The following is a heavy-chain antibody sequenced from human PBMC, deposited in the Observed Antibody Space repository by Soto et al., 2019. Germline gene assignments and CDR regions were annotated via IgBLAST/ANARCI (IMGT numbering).Heavy chain of an antibody. Sequence: QITLKESGPTLVKPTQTLTLTCTFSGFSLSTSGVGVGWIRQPPGKALEWLALIYWDDDKRYSPSLKIRLTITKDTSKNQVVLTMTNMDPVDTATYCCAHSEHDYGDYVVNWFDPWGQGTLVTVSS. D-gene: IGHD4-17*01. V-gene: IGHV2-5*02. CDR1: GFSLSTSGVG. J-gene: IGHJ5*02. CDR3: AHSEHDYGDYVVNWFDP. CDR2: IYWDDDK.